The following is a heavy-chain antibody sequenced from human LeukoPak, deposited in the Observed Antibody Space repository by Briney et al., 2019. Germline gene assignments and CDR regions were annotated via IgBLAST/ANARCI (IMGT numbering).Heavy chain of an antibody. Sequence: SQTLSLTCTVSGSSISSGDYYWSWIRQPPGKGLEWIGYIYYSGSTYYNPSLKSRVTISVDTSKNQFSLKLSSVTAADTAVYYCARHVTSSWPTYYYYGMDVWGQGTTVTVSS. CDR1: GSSISSGDYY. CDR3: ARHVTSSWPTYYYYGMDV. J-gene: IGHJ6*02. D-gene: IGHD6-13*01. V-gene: IGHV4-30-4*01. CDR2: IYYSGST.